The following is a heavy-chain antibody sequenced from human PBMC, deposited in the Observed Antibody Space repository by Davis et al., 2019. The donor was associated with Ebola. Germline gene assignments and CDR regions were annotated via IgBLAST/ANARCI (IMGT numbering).Heavy chain of an antibody. Sequence: PGESLKISCAASGFIFSSYVMSWVRQAPGKGLEWVSTLGTSADTYYADSVKGRFTISRDNAKNSLYLQMNSLRAEDTAVYYCARVDAAMVFYGMDVWGQGTTVTVSS. V-gene: IGHV3-21*04. J-gene: IGHJ6*02. D-gene: IGHD5-18*01. CDR2: LGTSADT. CDR1: GFIFSSYV. CDR3: ARVDAAMVFYGMDV.